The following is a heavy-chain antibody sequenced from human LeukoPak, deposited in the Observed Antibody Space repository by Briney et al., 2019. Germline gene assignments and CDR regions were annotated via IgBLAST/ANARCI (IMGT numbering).Heavy chain of an antibody. D-gene: IGHD6-19*01. CDR3: ARDSGSGGP. CDR1: GGSISSSSYY. CDR2: IYYSGST. Sequence: SETLSLTCTVSGGSISSSSYYWGWIRQPPGKGLEWIGSIYYSGSTYYNPSLKSRVTISVDTSKNQFSLKLSSVTAADTAVYYCARDSGSGGPWGQGTPVTVSS. V-gene: IGHV4-39*02. J-gene: IGHJ5*02.